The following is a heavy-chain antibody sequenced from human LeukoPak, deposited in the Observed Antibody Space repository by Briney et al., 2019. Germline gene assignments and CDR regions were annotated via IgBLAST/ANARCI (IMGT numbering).Heavy chain of an antibody. V-gene: IGHV4-39*01. CDR2: IYYSGST. J-gene: IGHJ4*02. CDR3: ARGGTAMVPSLTN. D-gene: IGHD5-18*01. Sequence: PSETLSLTCTVSGGSISSSSYYWGWIRQPPGKGLEWIGSIYYSGSTYYNPSLKSRVTISVDTSKNQFSLKLSSVTAADTAVYYCARGGTAMVPSLTNWGQGALVTVSS. CDR1: GGSISSSSYY.